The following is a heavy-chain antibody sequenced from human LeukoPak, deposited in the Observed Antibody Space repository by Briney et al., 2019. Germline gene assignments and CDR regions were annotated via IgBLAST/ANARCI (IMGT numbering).Heavy chain of an antibody. V-gene: IGHV4-30-4*08. CDR2: IYYSGST. J-gene: IGHJ3*02. CDR1: GYSISSGYY. D-gene: IGHD7-27*01. Sequence: PSETLSLTCAVSGYSISSGYYWSWIRQPPGKGLEWIGYIYYSGSTYYNPSLKSRVTISVDTSKNQFSLKLSSVTAADTAVYYCARLSEAGDVGAFDIWGQGTMVTVSS. CDR3: ARLSEAGDVGAFDI.